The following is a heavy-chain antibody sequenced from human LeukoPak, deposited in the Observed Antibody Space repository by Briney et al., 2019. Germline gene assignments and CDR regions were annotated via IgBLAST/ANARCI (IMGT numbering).Heavy chain of an antibody. V-gene: IGHV3-23*01. CDR2: ISGSGGST. D-gene: IGHD5-18*01. Sequence: GGSLRLSCAASGFTFSSYSMNWVRQAPGKGLEWVSAISGSGGSTYYADSVKGRFTISRDNSKNTLYLQMNSLRAEDTAVYYCAKDTATTPFYYMDVWGKGTTVTVSS. CDR1: GFTFSSYS. CDR3: AKDTATTPFYYMDV. J-gene: IGHJ6*03.